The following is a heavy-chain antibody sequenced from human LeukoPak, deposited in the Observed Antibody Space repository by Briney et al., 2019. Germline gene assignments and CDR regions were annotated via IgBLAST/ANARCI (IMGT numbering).Heavy chain of an antibody. CDR1: GGSFNDYY. CDR3: ARITLPGFWSGYYGSLDWFDP. J-gene: IGHJ5*02. V-gene: IGHV4-34*01. D-gene: IGHD3-3*01. Sequence: PSETLSLTCAVYGGSFNDYYWSWIRQPPGKGLEWIGEINHSGSTNYNPSLKSRVTISVDTSKNQFSLKLSSVTAADTAVYYCARITLPGFWSGYYGSLDWFDPWGQGTLVTVSS. CDR2: INHSGST.